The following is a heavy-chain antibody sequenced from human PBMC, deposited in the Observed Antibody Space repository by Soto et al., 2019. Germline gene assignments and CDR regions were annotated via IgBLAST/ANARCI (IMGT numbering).Heavy chain of an antibody. CDR3: AREVGYGDFSAALLD. D-gene: IGHD4-17*01. J-gene: IGHJ4*02. Sequence: SVKVSCKASGGTFSSHSIDWVRQAPGQGLEWMGGIITLFGTANYAQNFQGRVTITADQSTSTAYMELNSLRSDDTAVYYCAREVGYGDFSAALLDWGQGTLVTVSS. V-gene: IGHV1-69*13. CDR2: IITLFGTA. CDR1: GGTFSSHS.